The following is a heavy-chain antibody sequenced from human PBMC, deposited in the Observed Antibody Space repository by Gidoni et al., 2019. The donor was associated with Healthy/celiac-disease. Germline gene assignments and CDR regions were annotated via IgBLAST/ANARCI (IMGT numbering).Heavy chain of an antibody. Sequence: QVQLQQWGAGLLKPSETLSLTCAVYGGSFSGYYWRWIRQPPGKGLEWIGEISPSGSTNYHPSLKSRVTISVDTSKNQFSLKLSSVTAADTAVYYCARISRRYYYDSSGYSPRHYFDYWGQGTLVTVSS. CDR3: ARISRRYYYDSSGYSPRHYFDY. V-gene: IGHV4-34*01. CDR1: GGSFSGYY. D-gene: IGHD3-22*01. CDR2: ISPSGST. J-gene: IGHJ4*02.